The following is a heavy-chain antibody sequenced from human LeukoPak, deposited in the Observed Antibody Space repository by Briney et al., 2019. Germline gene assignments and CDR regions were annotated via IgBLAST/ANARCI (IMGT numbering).Heavy chain of an antibody. Sequence: GGSLRLSCAAYGFTFSCYAMSWVRQAPGKGLEWVSAISGSVGSTYYADSVKGRFTISRDNSKNTLYLQMNSLRAEDTAVYYCAKLMIVDYDAFDIWGQGTMVTVSS. D-gene: IGHD3-22*01. V-gene: IGHV3-23*01. CDR2: ISGSVGST. CDR3: AKLMIVDYDAFDI. J-gene: IGHJ3*02. CDR1: GFTFSCYA.